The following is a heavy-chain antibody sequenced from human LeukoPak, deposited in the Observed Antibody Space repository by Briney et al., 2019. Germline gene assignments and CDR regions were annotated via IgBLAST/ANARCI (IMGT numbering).Heavy chain of an antibody. CDR1: GFTISSNY. J-gene: IGHJ5*02. D-gene: IGHD3-22*01. CDR3: VRESGHYSDNSGFYP. CDR2: IGGSVNNI. V-gene: IGHV3-48*02. Sequence: SGGSLRLSCAASGFTISSNYINWVRQAPGKGLEWVSHIGGSVNNIYYADSVKGRFTISRDNAKESVYLQMNSLRDEDTAVYYCVRESGHYSDNSGFYPWGQGTLVTVSS.